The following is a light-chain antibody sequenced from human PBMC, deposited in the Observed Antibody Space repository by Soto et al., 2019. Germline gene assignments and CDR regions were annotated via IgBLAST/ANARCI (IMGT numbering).Light chain of an antibody. V-gene: IGLV2-8*01. Sequence: QSALTQPPSASGSPGQSVTISCTGTKSDIGVYDFVSWYQHHPGKAPRLIIYEVVQRPSGVPDRFSGSKSGNTASLTVSGLQAADEADYFCKSYSGRNTCVIGGGTKVTVL. CDR1: KSDIGVYDF. J-gene: IGLJ1*01. CDR2: EVV. CDR3: KSYSGRNTCV.